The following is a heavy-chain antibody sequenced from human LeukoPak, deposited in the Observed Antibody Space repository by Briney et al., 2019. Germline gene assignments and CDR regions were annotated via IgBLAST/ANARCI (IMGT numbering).Heavy chain of an antibody. CDR1: GYSFTTYW. CDR2: IYPGDSDT. J-gene: IGHJ3*02. D-gene: IGHD2-21*02. V-gene: IGHV5-51*01. Sequence: GESLKISCKGSGYSFTTYWIGWVRQMPGKGLEWMGIIYPGDSDTRYSPSFQGQVTISADKSISTAYLQWSSLKASDTAMYYCATGYCGGDCYNPFDAFDIRGQGTMVTVSS. CDR3: ATGYCGGDCYNPFDAFDI.